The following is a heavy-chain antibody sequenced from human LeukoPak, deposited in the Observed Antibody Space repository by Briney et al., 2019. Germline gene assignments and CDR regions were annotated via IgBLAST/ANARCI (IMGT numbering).Heavy chain of an antibody. D-gene: IGHD3-22*01. V-gene: IGHV1-24*01. CDR3: ATVTINSVDSSGYFDY. CDR2: FDPEDGET. CDR1: GYTLTELS. J-gene: IGHJ4*02. Sequence: ASVKVSRKVSGYTLTELSMHWVRQAPGKGLEWMGGFDPEDGETIYAQKFQGRVTMTEDTSTDTAYMELSSLRSEDTAVYYCATVTINSVDSSGYFDYWGQGTLVTVSS.